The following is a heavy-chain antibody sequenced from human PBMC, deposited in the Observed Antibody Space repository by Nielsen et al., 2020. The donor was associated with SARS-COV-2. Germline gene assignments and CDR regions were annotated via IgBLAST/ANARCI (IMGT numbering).Heavy chain of an antibody. D-gene: IGHD6-19*01. Sequence: SETLSLTCTVSGGSISSSSYYWGWIRQPPGKGLEWIGSIYYSGSTYYNPSLKSRVTISVDTSKNQFSLKLSSVTAADTAVYYCARHSGWFDYWGRGTLVTVSS. J-gene: IGHJ4*02. CDR3: ARHSGWFDY. CDR2: IYYSGST. V-gene: IGHV4-39*01. CDR1: GGSISSSSYY.